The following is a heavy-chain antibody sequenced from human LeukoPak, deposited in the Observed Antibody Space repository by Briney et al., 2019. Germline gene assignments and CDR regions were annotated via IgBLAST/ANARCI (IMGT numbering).Heavy chain of an antibody. CDR2: INHSGST. CDR1: GGSFSGYY. V-gene: IGHV4-34*01. J-gene: IGHJ4*02. CDR3: ARGLRYFDWLFRGMRSAGFDY. D-gene: IGHD3-9*01. Sequence: SETLSLTCAVYGGSFSGYYWSWIRQPPGKGLEWIGEINHSGSTNYNPSLKSRVTISVDTSKNQFSLKLSSVTAADTAVYYCARGLRYFDWLFRGMRSAGFDYWGQGTLVTVSS.